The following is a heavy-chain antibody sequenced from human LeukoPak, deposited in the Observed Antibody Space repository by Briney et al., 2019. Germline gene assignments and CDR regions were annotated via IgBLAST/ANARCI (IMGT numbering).Heavy chain of an antibody. CDR2: ISSSSSYI. V-gene: IGHV3-21*01. Sequence: GGSLRLSCAASGFTFSTFSSYSMNWVRQAPGKGLEWVSSISSSSSYIYYADSVKGRFTISRDNAKNSLYLQMNSLRGEDTAVYYCARANYYYDSSGYYRPSGDYFDYWGQGTLVTVSS. CDR1: GFTFSTFSSYS. CDR3: ARANYYYDSSGYYRPSGDYFDY. J-gene: IGHJ4*02. D-gene: IGHD3-22*01.